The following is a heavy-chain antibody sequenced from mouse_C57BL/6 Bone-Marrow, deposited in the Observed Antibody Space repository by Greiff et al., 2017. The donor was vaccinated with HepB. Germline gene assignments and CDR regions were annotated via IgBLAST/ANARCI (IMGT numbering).Heavy chain of an antibody. J-gene: IGHJ3*01. CDR1: GYTFTSYW. D-gene: IGHD1-1*01. V-gene: IGHV1-55*01. CDR2: IYPGSGST. CDR3: ARGGDYYGSSWFAY. Sequence: QVQLQQPGAELVKPGASVKMSCKASGYTFTSYWITWVKQRPGQGLEWIGDIYPGSGSTNYNEKFKSKATLTVDTSSSTAYMQLSSLTSEDSAVYYCARGGDYYGSSWFAYWGQGTLVTVSA.